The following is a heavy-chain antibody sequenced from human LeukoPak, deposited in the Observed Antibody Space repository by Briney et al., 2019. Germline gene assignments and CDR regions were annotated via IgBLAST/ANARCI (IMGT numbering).Heavy chain of an antibody. CDR1: GFTFSSYA. CDR3: AKGSGQWLVPEYYFDY. D-gene: IGHD6-19*01. Sequence: GGSLRLSCAASGFTFSSYAMHWVRQAPGKGLEWVAVISYDGSNKYYADSVKGRFTISRDNSKNTLYLQMNSLRAEDTAVYYCAKGSGQWLVPEYYFDYWGQGTLVTVSS. CDR2: ISYDGSNK. J-gene: IGHJ4*02. V-gene: IGHV3-30*04.